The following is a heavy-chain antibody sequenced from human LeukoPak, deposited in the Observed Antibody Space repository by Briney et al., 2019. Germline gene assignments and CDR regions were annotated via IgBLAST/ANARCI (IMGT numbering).Heavy chain of an antibody. Sequence: ASVNVSCTASGYTFTGYYMHWVRQTPGQGLEWMGRINPNSGGTNYAQKFQGWVTITRDTSISTAYMELSRLRSDDTAVYYCARDPSSPTYYYDSSGDYYFDYWGQGTLVTVSS. CDR2: INPNSGGT. CDR3: ARDPSSPTYYYDSSGDYYFDY. D-gene: IGHD3-22*01. J-gene: IGHJ4*02. CDR1: GYTFTGYY. V-gene: IGHV1-2*04.